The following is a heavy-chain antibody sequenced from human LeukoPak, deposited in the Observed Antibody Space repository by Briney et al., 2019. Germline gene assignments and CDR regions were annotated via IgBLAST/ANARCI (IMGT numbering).Heavy chain of an antibody. V-gene: IGHV1-18*01. J-gene: IGHJ6*02. CDR2: ISAYNGNT. D-gene: IGHD2-2*01. Sequence: ASVKVSCKASGYTFNNYGISWVRQAPGQGLEWMGWISAYNGNTNYAQKLQGRVTMTRDTSISTAYMELSRLRSDDTAVYYCAREGGLVPAAIYYYYGMDVWGQGTTVTVSS. CDR1: GYTFNNYG. CDR3: AREGGLVPAAIYYYYGMDV.